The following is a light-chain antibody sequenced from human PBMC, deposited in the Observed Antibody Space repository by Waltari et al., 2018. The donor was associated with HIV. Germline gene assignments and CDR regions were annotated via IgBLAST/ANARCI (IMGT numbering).Light chain of an antibody. Sequence: EIVLTQSPGTLSLSSGERATLSCRASQTVSSTYLAWYQQKPGQAPRLLIYAASSRATGIPDRFSGSGSGTDFSLTISRLEPEDFAVYYCQQYGSSPITFGQGTRLEIK. CDR3: QQYGSSPIT. J-gene: IGKJ5*01. CDR1: QTVSSTY. CDR2: AAS. V-gene: IGKV3-20*01.